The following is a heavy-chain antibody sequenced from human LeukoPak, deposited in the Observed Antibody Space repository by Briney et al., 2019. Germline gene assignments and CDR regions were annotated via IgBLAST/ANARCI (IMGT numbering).Heavy chain of an antibody. CDR3: ARASPFYDFWSWYFDY. V-gene: IGHV3-21*01. J-gene: IGHJ4*02. CDR2: ISSSSSYI. Sequence: PGGSLRLSCAASGFTFDDYAMHWVRQAPGKGLEWVSSISSSSSYIYYADSVKGRFTISRDNAKNSLYLQMNSLRVEDTAVYYCARASPFYDFWSWYFDYWGQGTLVTVSS. CDR1: GFTFDDYA. D-gene: IGHD3-3*01.